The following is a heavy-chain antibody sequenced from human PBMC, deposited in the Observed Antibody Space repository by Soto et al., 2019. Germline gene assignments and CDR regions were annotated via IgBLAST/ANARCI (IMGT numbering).Heavy chain of an antibody. J-gene: IGHJ4*02. CDR1: GGSISSSNW. D-gene: IGHD1-1*01. Sequence: SETLSLTCAVSGGSISSSNWWSWVRQPPGKGLEWIGEIYHSGSTNYSPSLKSRVTISVDTSKNQFSLKLSSVTAADTAVYYCARRYGYSFDYWGQGTLVTVSS. CDR2: IYHSGST. CDR3: ARRYGYSFDY. V-gene: IGHV4-4*02.